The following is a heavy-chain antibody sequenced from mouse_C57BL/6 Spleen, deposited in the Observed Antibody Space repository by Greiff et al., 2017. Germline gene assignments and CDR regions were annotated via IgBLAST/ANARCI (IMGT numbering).Heavy chain of an antibody. CDR1: GYTFTSYA. D-gene: IGHD2-14*01. CDR3: AREKGTPMDY. J-gene: IGHJ4*01. V-gene: IGHV1-4*01. Sequence: QVQLQQSGADLARPGASVTMSCKASGYTFTSYAMHWVKQTPGQGLEWIGDINPGSGYTKYNQKFKDKATLTADKSSSTAYMQRISLTSEDSAVYYCAREKGTPMDYWGQGTSVTVSA. CDR2: INPGSGYT.